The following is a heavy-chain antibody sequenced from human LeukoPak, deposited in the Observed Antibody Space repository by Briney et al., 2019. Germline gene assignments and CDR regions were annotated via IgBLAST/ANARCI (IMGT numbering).Heavy chain of an antibody. CDR3: ARARVSRGSQYCSSTSCHGKVNWYFDL. D-gene: IGHD2-2*01. V-gene: IGHV4-4*07. CDR2: IYTSGST. CDR1: GGSISSYY. J-gene: IGHJ2*01. Sequence: PSETLSLTCTVSGGSISSYYWSWIRQPAGKGLEWIGRIYTSGSTNYNPSLKSRVTMSVDTSKNQFSLKLSSVTAADTAVYYCARARVSRGSQYCSSTSCHGKVNWYFDLWGRGTLVTVSS.